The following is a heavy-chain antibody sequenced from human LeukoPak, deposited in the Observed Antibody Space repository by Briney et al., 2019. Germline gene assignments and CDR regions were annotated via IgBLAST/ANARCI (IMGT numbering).Heavy chain of an antibody. J-gene: IGHJ4*02. Sequence: PSETLSLTCAVYGGSFSGYYWSWIRQPPGKGLERIGEIDHSGSTNYNPSLKSRVTISVDTSRNQFSLKLSSVTAADTAVYYCARGRRWLQPADFDYWGQGTLVTVSS. CDR1: GGSFSGYY. CDR3: ARGRRWLQPADFDY. V-gene: IGHV4-34*01. CDR2: IDHSGST. D-gene: IGHD5-24*01.